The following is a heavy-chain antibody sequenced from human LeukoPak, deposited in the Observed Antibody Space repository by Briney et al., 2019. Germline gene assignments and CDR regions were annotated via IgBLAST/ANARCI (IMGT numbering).Heavy chain of an antibody. D-gene: IGHD3-3*01. CDR2: ITGRGDGT. V-gene: IGHV3-23*01. J-gene: IGHJ4*02. CDR1: GFTFNMYA. CDR3: AKDLANNYGFWSGYYIGFDY. Sequence: GGSLRLSCAASGFTFNMYAMSWVRQAPGKGLEWVSAITGRGDGTYYADSVKGRLTISRDNSKNTLYLQMNSLRVEDTAIYYCAKDLANNYGFWSGYYIGFDYWGQGTLVTVSS.